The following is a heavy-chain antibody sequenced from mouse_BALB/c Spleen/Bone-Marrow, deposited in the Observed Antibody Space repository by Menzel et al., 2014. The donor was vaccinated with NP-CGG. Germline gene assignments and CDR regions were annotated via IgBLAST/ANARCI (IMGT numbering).Heavy chain of an antibody. CDR2: INPSTGYT. CDR3: ATGTYYFDY. Sequence: QVQLQQSGAELAKPGASVKMSCKASGYTFTSYWMHWVKQRPGQGLEWIGYINPSTGYTEYNQKFKDEATLTADKSSSTAYMQLSSLTSEDSAVYYCATGTYYFDYWGQGTTLTVSS. J-gene: IGHJ2*01. D-gene: IGHD4-1*01. CDR1: GYTFTSYW. V-gene: IGHV1-7*01.